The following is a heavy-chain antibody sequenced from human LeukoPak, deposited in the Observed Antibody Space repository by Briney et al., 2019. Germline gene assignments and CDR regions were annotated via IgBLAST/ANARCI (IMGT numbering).Heavy chain of an antibody. D-gene: IGHD5-18*01. J-gene: IGHJ4*02. Sequence: SETLSLTCTVSGGSITTYYWSWIRQPPGKGLEWIGYIYSSGSTNYNPSLKSRVTISVDTSKDQFSLKLSPVTAADTAVYYCARVGSGYSYGYIDYWGQGTLVTVSS. V-gene: IGHV4-59*01. CDR2: IYSSGST. CDR3: ARVGSGYSYGYIDY. CDR1: GGSITTYY.